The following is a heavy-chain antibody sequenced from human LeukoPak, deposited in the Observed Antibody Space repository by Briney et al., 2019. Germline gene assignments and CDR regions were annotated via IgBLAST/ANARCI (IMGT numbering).Heavy chain of an antibody. Sequence: GRSLRLSCAGSGFTFSNYGMHWVRQAPGKGLDWVAVMSYDETVEDYADSVRGRFTISRDNSKNTLFLQMNSLTADDTAVYYCAKDQADRNDPSGTIDTWGQGTMVIVSS. CDR1: GFTFSNYG. J-gene: IGHJ3*02. V-gene: IGHV3-30*18. CDR2: MSYDETVE. CDR3: AKDQADRNDPSGTIDT. D-gene: IGHD1-1*01.